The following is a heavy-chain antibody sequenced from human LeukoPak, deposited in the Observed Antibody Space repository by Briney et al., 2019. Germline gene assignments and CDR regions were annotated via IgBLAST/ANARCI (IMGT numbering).Heavy chain of an antibody. V-gene: IGHV1-24*01. CDR1: GYTLTELS. Sequence: ASVKVSCKVSGYTLTELSMHWVRQAPGKGLEWMGGFDPKDGETIYAQKFQGRVTMTEDTSTDTAYMELSSLRSEDTAVYYCASEDLGDGQWLARNYWGQGTLVTVSS. J-gene: IGHJ4*02. CDR3: ASEDLGDGQWLARNY. D-gene: IGHD6-19*01. CDR2: FDPKDGET.